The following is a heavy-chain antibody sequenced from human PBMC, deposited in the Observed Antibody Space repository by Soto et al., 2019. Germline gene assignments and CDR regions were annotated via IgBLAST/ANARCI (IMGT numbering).Heavy chain of an antibody. V-gene: IGHV3-30*18. CDR3: AKGYCSGPSCYRGYGMDV. J-gene: IGHJ6*02. D-gene: IGHD2-2*01. Sequence: QVQLVQSGGGVVQPGRSLRLSCVASGFSFRNYGMHWVRQAPGKGLEWVAVISYEEINNKNYADSVKGRFTISRDNSDNTLYLQMDSLRAEDTAVYYCAKGYCSGPSCYRGYGMDVWGQGTTVTVSS. CDR2: ISYEEINNK. CDR1: GFSFRNYG.